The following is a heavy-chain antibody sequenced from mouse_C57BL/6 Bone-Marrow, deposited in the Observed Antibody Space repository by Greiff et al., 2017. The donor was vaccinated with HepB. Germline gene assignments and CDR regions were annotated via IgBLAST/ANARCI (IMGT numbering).Heavy chain of an antibody. D-gene: IGHD1-1*01. Sequence: EVQLMESGADLVKPGASLKLSCAASGFTFSSYGMSWVRQTPDKRLEWVATISSGGSYTYYPDSVKGRFTISRDNAKNTVYLQMSSLKSEDTAMYYCARPHYYGSSPDYWGQGTTLTVSS. CDR1: GFTFSSYG. CDR2: ISSGGSYT. CDR3: ARPHYYGSSPDY. V-gene: IGHV5-6*01. J-gene: IGHJ2*01.